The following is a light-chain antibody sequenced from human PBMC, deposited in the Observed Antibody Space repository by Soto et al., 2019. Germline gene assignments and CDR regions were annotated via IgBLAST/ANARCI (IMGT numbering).Light chain of an antibody. J-gene: IGLJ1*01. V-gene: IGLV3-21*04. CDR2: YDS. CDR1: NIGNKR. CDR3: QVWDIMTDNHV. Sequence: SYELTQPPSVSVAPEKTATITCGGNNIGNKRVHWYRQKPGQAPVLLISYDSDRPSGIPERFSGSNSENTATLTISRVEAGDDSDYYCQVWDIMTDNHVFGTGTKLTVL.